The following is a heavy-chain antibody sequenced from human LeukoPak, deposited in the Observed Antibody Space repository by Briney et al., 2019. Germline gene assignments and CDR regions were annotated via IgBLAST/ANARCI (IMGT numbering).Heavy chain of an antibody. D-gene: IGHD4-17*01. J-gene: IGHJ6*03. CDR1: GYSISSGYY. Sequence: SETLSLTCTVSGYSISSGYYWGWIRQPPGKGLEWIGSIYHSGSTYYNPSLKSRVTISVDTSKNQFSLKLSSVTAADTAVYYCARVTTVTRGPHYYYMDVWGKGTTVTVSS. CDR2: IYHSGST. V-gene: IGHV4-38-2*02. CDR3: ARVTTVTRGPHYYYMDV.